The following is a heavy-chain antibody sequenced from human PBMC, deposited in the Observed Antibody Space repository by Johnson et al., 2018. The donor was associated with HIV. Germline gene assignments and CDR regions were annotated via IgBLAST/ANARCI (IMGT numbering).Heavy chain of an antibody. CDR1: GFTFSAYG. Sequence: QVQLVESGGGVVQPGRSLRLSCAASGFTFSAYGMHWVRQAPGKGLEWVAFIRYDGSNKYYVDSVKGRFTIFRDDSKNTLYLQMNSLRAEDTAVYYCARGDGSDKGAISGDEAVDIWGQGTMVTVSS. CDR2: IRYDGSNK. V-gene: IGHV3-30*02. J-gene: IGHJ3*02. D-gene: IGHD3-10*01. CDR3: ARGDGSDKGAISGDEAVDI.